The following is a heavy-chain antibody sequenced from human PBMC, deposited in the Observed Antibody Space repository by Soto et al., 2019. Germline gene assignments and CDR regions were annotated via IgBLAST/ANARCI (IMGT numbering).Heavy chain of an antibody. V-gene: IGHV3-15*07. CDR3: ATVPYGSGPT. J-gene: IGHJ4*02. Sequence: EMQLVQSGGGLVKPGGSLRLSCVASRFNFSAAWLNWIRQAPGKGLEWVGRIKHTSEGETADYTAPVRGRFTISRDDSQTTLHLQMDSLKTEDTAVYYCATVPYGSGPTWGLGVLVTVSS. CDR1: RFNFSAAW. D-gene: IGHD6-19*01. CDR2: IKHTSEGETA.